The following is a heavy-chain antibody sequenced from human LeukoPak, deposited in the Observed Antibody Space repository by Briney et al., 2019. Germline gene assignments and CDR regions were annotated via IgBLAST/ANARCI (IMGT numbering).Heavy chain of an antibody. Sequence: GGSLRLSCAASGFTFSSYAMHWVRRAPGKGLEWVALISYDGTNKYYADSVKGRFTVSRDDSKNTLYLQMNSLRVEDAAVYYCARSFGGSYAYFDYWGQGTLVTVSS. J-gene: IGHJ4*02. CDR2: ISYDGTNK. CDR3: ARSFGGSYAYFDY. CDR1: GFTFSSYA. V-gene: IGHV3-30-3*01. D-gene: IGHD1-26*01.